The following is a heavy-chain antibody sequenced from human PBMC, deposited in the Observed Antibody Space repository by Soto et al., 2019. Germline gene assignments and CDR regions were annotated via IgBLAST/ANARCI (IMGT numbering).Heavy chain of an antibody. CDR2: ISYDGSNK. CDR3: AKDSFDYGDYHYHMDV. D-gene: IGHD4-17*01. J-gene: IGHJ6*03. V-gene: IGHV3-30*18. Sequence: GGSLRLSCAASGFTFSSYGMHWVRQAPGKGLEWVAVISYDGSNKYYADSVKGRFTISRDNSKNTLYLQMNSLRAEDTAVYYCAKDSFDYGDYHYHMDVWGKGTTVTVSS. CDR1: GFTFSSYG.